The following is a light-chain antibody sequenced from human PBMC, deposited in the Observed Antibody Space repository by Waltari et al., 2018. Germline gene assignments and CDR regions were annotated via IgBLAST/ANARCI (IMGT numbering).Light chain of an antibody. CDR2: AAS. Sequence: DIQMTQSPSSLSASVGDRVTITCRASQGISNYLAWYHQKPGKVPKLLIYAASTLQSGVPSRFSGSGSGTDFTLTISSLQPEDVATYYCQKYNSASAFGQGTRLEIK. CDR1: QGISNY. V-gene: IGKV1-27*01. J-gene: IGKJ5*01. CDR3: QKYNSASA.